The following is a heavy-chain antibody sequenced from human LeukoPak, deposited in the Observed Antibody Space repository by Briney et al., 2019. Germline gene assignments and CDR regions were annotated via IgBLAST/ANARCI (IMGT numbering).Heavy chain of an antibody. Sequence: GASVKVSCKASGYTFTGYYMHWVRQAPGQGLEWMGWINPNSGGTNYAQKFQGRVTMTRDTSISTAYMELSRLRSDDTAVYYCARGDVLMVYAHQPPLNYYYYYMDVWGKGTTVTVSS. D-gene: IGHD2-8*01. CDR1: GYTFTGYY. V-gene: IGHV1-2*02. CDR2: INPNSGGT. J-gene: IGHJ6*03. CDR3: ARGDVLMVYAHQPPLNYYYYYMDV.